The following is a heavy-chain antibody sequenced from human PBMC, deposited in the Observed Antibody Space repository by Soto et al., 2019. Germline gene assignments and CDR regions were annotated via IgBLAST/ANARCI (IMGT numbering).Heavy chain of an antibody. J-gene: IGHJ4*02. D-gene: IGHD6-13*01. CDR3: ASIIAAAGGLDY. V-gene: IGHV3-23*01. CDR1: GFTFSSYA. CDR2: ISGSGGST. Sequence: PWGSLRLSCAASGFTFSSYAMSWVRQAPGKGLEWVSAISGSGGSTYYADSVKGRFTISRDNSKNTLYLQMNSLRAEDTAVYYCASIIAAAGGLDYWGQGTLVTVSS.